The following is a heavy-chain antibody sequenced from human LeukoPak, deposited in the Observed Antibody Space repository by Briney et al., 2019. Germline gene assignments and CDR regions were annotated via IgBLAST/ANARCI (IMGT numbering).Heavy chain of an antibody. J-gene: IGHJ4*02. CDR1: GFMFRSSS. D-gene: IGHD3-10*02. V-gene: IGHV3-23*01. CDR2: ISASAGNI. CDR3: AKRPAAVRGVIPYVDY. Sequence: PGGSLRLSCEASGFMFRSSSMSWVRQVPGKGLEWVSTISASAGNIYYADSVKGRFTISRDNSKNTLFLQMNSLRAEDTAIYYCAKRPAAVRGVIPYVDYWGQGTLVTVSS.